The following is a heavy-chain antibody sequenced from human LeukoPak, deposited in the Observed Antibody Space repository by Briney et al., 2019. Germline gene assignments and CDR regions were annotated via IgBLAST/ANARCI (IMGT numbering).Heavy chain of an antibody. CDR1: GGSISSSSYY. CDR2: IYYSGST. CDR3: ARGWGQYYYGSGSYWFDP. D-gene: IGHD3-10*01. J-gene: IGHJ5*02. Sequence: KASETLSLTCTVSGGSISSSSYYWGWIRQPPGKGLEWIGSIYYSGSTYYNPSLKSRVTISVDTSKNQFSLKLSSVTAADTAVYYCARGWGQYYYGSGSYWFDPWGQGTLVTVSS. V-gene: IGHV4-39*07.